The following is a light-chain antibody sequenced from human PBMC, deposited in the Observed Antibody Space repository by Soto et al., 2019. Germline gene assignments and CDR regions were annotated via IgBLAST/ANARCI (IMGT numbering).Light chain of an antibody. CDR2: WAS. Sequence: IVMTQSPDSLAVSLGERATINCKSSQSVLFISNNKNYLAWYRQKPGQPPKLLIYWASIRESGVPDRISGSGSGTDFTLTISSLQAEDVAVYYCQQSYSTPPYTFRQGTKLAIK. J-gene: IGKJ2*01. CDR3: QQSYSTPPYT. CDR1: QSVLFISNNKNY. V-gene: IGKV4-1*01.